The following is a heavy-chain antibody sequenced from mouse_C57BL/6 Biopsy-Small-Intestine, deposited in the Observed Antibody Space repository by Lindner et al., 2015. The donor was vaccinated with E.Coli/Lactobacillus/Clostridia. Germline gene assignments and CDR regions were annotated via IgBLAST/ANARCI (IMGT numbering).Heavy chain of an antibody. D-gene: IGHD1-1*01. CDR3: ARNYYGSGYDY. Sequence: VQLQESGGGLVKPGGSLKLSCTASGFIFGDHGMHWVRQAPKKGLEWVAYISGSSSTIFYADVLKGRFTISRDNAKNTLFLQMTSLRSEDTAIYYCARNYYGSGYDYWGQGTTLTVSS. J-gene: IGHJ2*01. CDR1: GFIFGDHG. CDR2: ISGSSSTI. V-gene: IGHV5-17*01.